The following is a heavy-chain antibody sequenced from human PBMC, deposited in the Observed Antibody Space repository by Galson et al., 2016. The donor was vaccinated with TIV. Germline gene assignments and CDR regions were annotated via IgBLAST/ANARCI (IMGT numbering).Heavy chain of an antibody. J-gene: IGHJ4*02. V-gene: IGHV3-23*01. CDR3: ARDGSWSGDPIYGGTRPDF. Sequence: SLRLSCAASGFTFSSFGMHWVRQAPGKGLEWVSGISGSGGVTYFADSVKGRFTISRDTSRDTLYLQMNSLSAEDTALYYCARDGSWSGDPIYGGTRPDFWGRGTLVTVSS. CDR2: ISGSGGVT. CDR1: GFTFSSFG. D-gene: IGHD3-10*01.